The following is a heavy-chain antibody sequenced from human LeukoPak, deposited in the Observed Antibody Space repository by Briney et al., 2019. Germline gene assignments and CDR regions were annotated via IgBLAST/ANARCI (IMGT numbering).Heavy chain of an antibody. J-gene: IGHJ4*02. CDR2: IKQDGSEE. Sequence: GGSLRLSCAASGFTFSSYWMSWVRQALGKGLEWVANIKQDGSEEYYVDSVKGRFSISRDNSKNTLYLQMDSLRGEDTAVYYCAKDFRIGYSAHFDYWGQGALVTVSS. CDR1: GFTFSSYW. D-gene: IGHD2-21*01. V-gene: IGHV3-7*03. CDR3: AKDFRIGYSAHFDY.